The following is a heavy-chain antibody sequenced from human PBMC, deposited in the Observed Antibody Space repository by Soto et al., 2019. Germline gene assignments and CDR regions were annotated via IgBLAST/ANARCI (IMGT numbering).Heavy chain of an antibody. Sequence: QLLLQESGPGLVKPSETLSLTCTVSGGSSSSTSYYWGWIRQPQGKGLVLSGSIYFSGNTYYNPSIKRRVIIAVDTSKSHLALKLSSVTAADTAGYYCAGHSYESRVYYYAYWGQETLVTGSS. CDR2: IYFSGNT. D-gene: IGHD3-22*01. J-gene: IGHJ4*02. CDR1: GGSSSSTSYY. V-gene: IGHV4-39*01. CDR3: AGHSYESRVYYYAY.